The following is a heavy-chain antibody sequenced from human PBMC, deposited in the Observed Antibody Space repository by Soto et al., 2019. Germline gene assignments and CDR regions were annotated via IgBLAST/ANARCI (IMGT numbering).Heavy chain of an antibody. CDR2: ISYDGSNK. V-gene: IGHV3-30*18. J-gene: IGHJ4*02. D-gene: IGHD2-2*01. CDR1: GFTFSSYG. Sequence: QVQLVESGGGVVQPGRSLRLSCAASGFTFSSYGMHWVRQAPGKGLEWVAVISYDGSNKYYADSVKGRFTISRDNSKNTLYLQMNSLRAEDTAVYYCANAGGYCSSTSCHPFDYWGQGTLVTVSS. CDR3: ANAGGYCSSTSCHPFDY.